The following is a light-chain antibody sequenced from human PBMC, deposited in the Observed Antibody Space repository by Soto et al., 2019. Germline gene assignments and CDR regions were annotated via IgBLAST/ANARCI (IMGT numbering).Light chain of an antibody. Sequence: QSVLTQPASVSGSPGQSITISCTGSSSDIGAYDYVSWYQQRPVKAHKLMIFDVTNRPSGVSDRFSGSKSGNTASLTISGLQTEDESDYSSTSYTSSSTPHVFRTGTKVTVL. V-gene: IGLV2-14*01. CDR1: SSDIGAYDY. CDR2: DVT. J-gene: IGLJ1*01. CDR3: TSYTSSSTPHV.